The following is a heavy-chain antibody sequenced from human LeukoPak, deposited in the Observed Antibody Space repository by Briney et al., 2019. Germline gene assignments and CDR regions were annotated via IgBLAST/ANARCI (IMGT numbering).Heavy chain of an antibody. CDR1: GFTFSSCA. CDR2: ISGSGGST. D-gene: IGHD3-22*01. CDR3: AKSGYYYDSSGYWN. J-gene: IGHJ4*02. Sequence: GGSLRLSCAASGFTFSSCAMSWVRQAPGKGLEWVSAISGSGGSTYYADSVKGRFTISRDNSKNTLYLQMNSLRAEDTAVYYCAKSGYYYDSSGYWNWGQGTLVTVSS. V-gene: IGHV3-23*01.